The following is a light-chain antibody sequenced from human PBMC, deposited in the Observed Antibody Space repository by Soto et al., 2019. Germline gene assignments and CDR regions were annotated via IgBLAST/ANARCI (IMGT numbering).Light chain of an antibody. CDR1: QSIGDT. Sequence: EIVLTHSPSTLSLSRVDRDTLSCRASQSIGDTLAWYQQKPGQAPRLLIYGASTRAPGFPARFSGSGSGTDFTLTISSLQSEDFGVYYCQQYNNWPRATFGGGTKVDIK. J-gene: IGKJ4*01. CDR2: GAS. V-gene: IGKV3-15*01. CDR3: QQYNNWPRAT.